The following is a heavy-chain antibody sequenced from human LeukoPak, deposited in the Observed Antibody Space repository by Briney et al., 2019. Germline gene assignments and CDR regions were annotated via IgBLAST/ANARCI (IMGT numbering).Heavy chain of an antibody. D-gene: IGHD1-14*01. CDR2: INSDGSGP. Sequence: GGSLRLSCVASGFTFSNYWMHWVRQAPEKGLMWVSKINSDGSGPDYADSVKGRFTISRDYAKNTLYLQMNSLRAEDTAVYYCARDVYGLGDYWGQGTLVTVSS. J-gene: IGHJ4*02. V-gene: IGHV3-74*01. CDR3: ARDVYGLGDY. CDR1: GFTFSNYW.